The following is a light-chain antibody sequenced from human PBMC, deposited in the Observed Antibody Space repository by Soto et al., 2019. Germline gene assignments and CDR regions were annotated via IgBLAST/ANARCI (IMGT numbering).Light chain of an antibody. CDR3: QQRFSTPLYS. J-gene: IGKJ2*01. CDR2: AAF. Sequence: DIQMTQSPSSLSASVGDRVTITCRASQGMSTYLTWYQHKPGKAPKLLLYAAFSLQSGVPSMFSGSGSGTDFILTIISLQPEDFATYYCQQRFSTPLYSFGQGTKLDIK. V-gene: IGKV1-39*01. CDR1: QGMSTY.